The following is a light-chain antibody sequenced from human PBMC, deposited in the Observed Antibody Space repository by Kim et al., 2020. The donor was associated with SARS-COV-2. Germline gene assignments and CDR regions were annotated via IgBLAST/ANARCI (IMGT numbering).Light chain of an antibody. J-gene: IGLJ3*02. V-gene: IGLV1-44*01. Sequence: GQSVTLSWSASSCNIGRYTVHWYQQLPGTAPRLLIYSNNQRPSGVPDRFSGSKSGASASLAISGLQSEDEADYYWAAWDDSLNGPVFGGGTQLTVL. CDR2: SNN. CDR3: AAWDDSLNGPV. CDR1: SCNIGRYT.